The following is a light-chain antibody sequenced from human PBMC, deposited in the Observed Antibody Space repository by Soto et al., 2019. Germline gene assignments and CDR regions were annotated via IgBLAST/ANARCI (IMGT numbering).Light chain of an antibody. J-gene: IGKJ1*01. Sequence: DIQMTQSPSSVSASLGDRVSITCRASQDIGDWLAWYQQKPGKAPKLLIYAASSLQSGVPSRFGGSGSGTEFTLTISSLQPDDFATYYCQQYNSYSFGQGTKVDIK. CDR3: QQYNSYS. CDR2: AAS. CDR1: QDIGDW. V-gene: IGKV1-12*01.